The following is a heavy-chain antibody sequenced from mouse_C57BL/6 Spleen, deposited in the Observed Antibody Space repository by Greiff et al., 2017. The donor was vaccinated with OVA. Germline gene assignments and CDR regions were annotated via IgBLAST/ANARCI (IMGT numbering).Heavy chain of an antibody. J-gene: IGHJ3*01. CDR3: ARGDSNYVRFAY. V-gene: IGHV1-42*01. CDR2: INPSTGGT. D-gene: IGHD2-5*01. CDR1: GYSFTGYY. Sequence: VQLQQSGPELVKPGASVKISCKASGYSFTGYYMNWVKQSPEKSLEWIGEINPSTGGTTYNQKFKAKATLTVDKSSSTAYMQLKSLTSEDSAVYYCARGDSNYVRFAYWGQGTLVTVSA.